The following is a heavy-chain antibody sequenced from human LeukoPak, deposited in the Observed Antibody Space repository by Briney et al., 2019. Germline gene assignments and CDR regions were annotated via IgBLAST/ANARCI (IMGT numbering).Heavy chain of an antibody. D-gene: IGHD3-3*01. CDR3: AREGGFYRPLDY. V-gene: IGHV4-4*02. Sequence: SETLSLTCGVSGGSISTTNWWTWVRQPPGKGLEWIGEVHLDGRTNYNPSLESRLTMSVDLSENHISLKLTSVTAADTAVYYCAREGGFYRPLDYSGQGTLVTVSS. CDR1: GGSISTTNW. J-gene: IGHJ4*02. CDR2: VHLDGRT.